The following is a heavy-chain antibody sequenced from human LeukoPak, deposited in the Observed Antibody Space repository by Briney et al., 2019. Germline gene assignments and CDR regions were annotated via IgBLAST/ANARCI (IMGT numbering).Heavy chain of an antibody. V-gene: IGHV1-2*04. CDR1: GYTFTGYY. CDR2: INPKSGGT. J-gene: IGHJ3*02. Sequence: ASVKVSCKASGYTFTGYYMHWVRQAPGQGLEWMGRINPKSGGTNYVQKFQDWVTMTRDTSISTAYMELRRLRSDDTAVYYCTTWGYSGNPGVFDIWGQGTMVTVSS. D-gene: IGHD1-26*01. CDR3: TTWGYSGNPGVFDI.